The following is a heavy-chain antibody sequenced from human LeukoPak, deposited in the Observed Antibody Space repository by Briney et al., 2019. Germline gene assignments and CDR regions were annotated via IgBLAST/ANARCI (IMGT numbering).Heavy chain of an antibody. J-gene: IGHJ4*02. Sequence: PGGSLRLSCAASGFIFSSYGMHWVRQAPGKGLEWVAVIWYDGSNKYYADSVKGRFTISRDNSKNTLYLQMNSLRAEDTAVYYCARALISDYTGFDYWGQGTLVTVSS. V-gene: IGHV3-33*01. CDR3: ARALISDYTGFDY. CDR1: GFIFSSYG. CDR2: IWYDGSNK. D-gene: IGHD4-11*01.